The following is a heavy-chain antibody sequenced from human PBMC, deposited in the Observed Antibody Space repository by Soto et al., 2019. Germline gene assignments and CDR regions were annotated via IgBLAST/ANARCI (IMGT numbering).Heavy chain of an antibody. V-gene: IGHV1-3*01. Sequence: QVQLVQSGAEVREPGASVKVFCKTSGYVFSTYSMHWVRQAPGQRLEWMGWINAGNGNTKYTQKFQGRVSITRDTSASTAYMELRSLRSEDTAVYFCARYASGSYLGNWRQGTPVTVSS. CDR2: INAGNGNT. J-gene: IGHJ4*02. CDR3: ARYASGSYLGN. CDR1: GYVFSTYS. D-gene: IGHD3-10*01.